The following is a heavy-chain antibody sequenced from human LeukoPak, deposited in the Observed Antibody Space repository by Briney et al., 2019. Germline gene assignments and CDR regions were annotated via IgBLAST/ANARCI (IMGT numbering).Heavy chain of an antibody. J-gene: IGHJ4*02. D-gene: IGHD2-21*02. CDR1: GYTFTSYG. Sequence: ASVKVSCKASGYTFTSYGISWVRQAPGQGLEWMGWISAYNGNTNYAQKLQGRVTMTTDTSTSTAYMELRSLRSDDTAVYYCARADVCGGDCSSFDYWGQGTLVTVSS. CDR2: ISAYNGNT. V-gene: IGHV1-18*01. CDR3: ARADVCGGDCSSFDY.